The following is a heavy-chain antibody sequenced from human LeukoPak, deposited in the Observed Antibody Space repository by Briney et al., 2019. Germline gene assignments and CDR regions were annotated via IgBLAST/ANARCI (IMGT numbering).Heavy chain of an antibody. CDR1: GGSISNTNW. V-gene: IGHV4-4*02. Sequence: SETLSLTCGVSGGSISNTNWWSWVRQPPGQGLEWIGEISLTGLTHYNPSLENRVTVSLDKSKNQLSLNLTSVTAADTAVYYCSRENGAFSPFGYWGQGTLVTVLS. CDR3: SRENGAFSPFGY. J-gene: IGHJ4*02. D-gene: IGHD2-8*01. CDR2: ISLTGLT.